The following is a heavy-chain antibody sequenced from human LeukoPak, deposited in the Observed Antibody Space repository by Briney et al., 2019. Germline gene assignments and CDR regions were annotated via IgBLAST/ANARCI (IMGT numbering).Heavy chain of an antibody. D-gene: IGHD6-13*01. J-gene: IGHJ4*02. CDR3: ARTPPGRGYSSSWQLATPYYFDY. CDR1: GYTFTSYG. V-gene: IGHV1-18*01. CDR2: ISAYNGNT. Sequence: ASVKVSCKGSGYTFTSYGISWVRQAPGQGLEWRGWISAYNGNTNYAQKLQGRVTMTTDTSTSTAYMELRSLRSDDTAVYYCARTPPGRGYSSSWQLATPYYFDYWGQGTLVTVSS.